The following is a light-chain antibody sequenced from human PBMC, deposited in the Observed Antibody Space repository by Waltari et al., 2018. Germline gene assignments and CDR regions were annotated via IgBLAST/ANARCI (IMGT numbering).Light chain of an antibody. Sequence: DIQMTQSPSSLSASVGDRVTITCRASQTISSYLNWYQQKLGKAPNLLIYAASSLQSGVPSRFSGSGSGTDFTLTISSLQFEDLATYYCQQSYSMPRTFGQGTKVEIK. J-gene: IGKJ1*01. CDR3: QQSYSMPRT. CDR1: QTISSY. V-gene: IGKV1-39*01. CDR2: AAS.